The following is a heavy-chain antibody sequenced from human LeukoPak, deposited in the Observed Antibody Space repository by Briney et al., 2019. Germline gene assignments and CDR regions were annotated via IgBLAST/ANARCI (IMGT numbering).Heavy chain of an antibody. CDR2: ISTTGSAM. CDR3: VNAFQYYYES. J-gene: IGHJ4*02. CDR1: GLTFSHYP. Sequence: QSGGSLRVSCAASGLTFSHYPMNWVRQAPGKGLEWVSYISTTGSAMYYADSVKGRFTMSRDNAKNSLYPQMNSLRAEDTAVYYCVNAFQYYYESWGQGTLVTVSS. D-gene: IGHD3-22*01. V-gene: IGHV3-48*01.